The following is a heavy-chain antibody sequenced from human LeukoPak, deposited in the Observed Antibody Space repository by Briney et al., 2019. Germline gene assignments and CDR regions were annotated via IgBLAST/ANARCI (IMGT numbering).Heavy chain of an antibody. CDR3: ARAYPDYPLDY. D-gene: IGHD4-11*01. Sequence: ASVKVSCKASGYTFTSYGISWVQQAPGQGLEWMGWISAYNGNTNYAQKLQGRVTMTTHTSTSTAYMELRSLRSDDTAVYYCARAYPDYPLDYWGQGTLVTVSS. J-gene: IGHJ4*02. CDR1: GYTFTSYG. CDR2: ISAYNGNT. V-gene: IGHV1-18*01.